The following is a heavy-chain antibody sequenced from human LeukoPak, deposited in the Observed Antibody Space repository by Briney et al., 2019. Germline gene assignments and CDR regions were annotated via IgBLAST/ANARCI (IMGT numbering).Heavy chain of an antibody. CDR3: AREDRVDNSPGTFDI. Sequence: GGCLRLSCAAAAFTFSSYWMSWVRQAPGKGLGWVANIKQVGSEKYYMDSVKGRFTISRDNVKNSLYLQMNSLRAEDTAVFFCAREDRVDNSPGTFDIWGQGTMVIVSP. D-gene: IGHD1-1*01. J-gene: IGHJ3*02. CDR2: IKQVGSEK. CDR1: AFTFSSYW. V-gene: IGHV3-7*01.